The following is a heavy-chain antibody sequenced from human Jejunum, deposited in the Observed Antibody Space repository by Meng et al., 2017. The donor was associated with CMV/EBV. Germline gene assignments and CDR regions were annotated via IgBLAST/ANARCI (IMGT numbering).Heavy chain of an antibody. CDR1: GGSIGSGDYY. D-gene: IGHD3-3*01. V-gene: IGHV4-30-4*08. CDR3: ARGSIFVSFDS. J-gene: IGHJ4*02. CDR2: IHDTGST. Sequence: QLRLEVAGPGLVKPSQTLFLTWPAPGGSIGSGDYYWSWIRQPPGKGLEWIGYIHDTGSTYYNPSLKSRVDISLGTSRNHFSLTLSSVTAEDTAVYFCARGSIFVSFDSWGQGTLVTVSS.